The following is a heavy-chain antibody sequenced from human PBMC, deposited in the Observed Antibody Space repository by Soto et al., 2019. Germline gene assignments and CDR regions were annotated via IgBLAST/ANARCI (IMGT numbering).Heavy chain of an antibody. Sequence: QVQLVESGGGVVQPGRSLRLSCAASGFSFRSYAMHWVLRAPGKGLEWVAVMSYDASDKDYADSVKGRFTISRDNSKNTLYLQMSSLRAEDTAVYYYARARLDTPALEYWGQGTLVTVSS. CDR3: ARARLDTPALEY. J-gene: IGHJ4*02. V-gene: IGHV3-30-3*01. CDR1: GFSFRSYA. D-gene: IGHD2-2*01. CDR2: MSYDASDK.